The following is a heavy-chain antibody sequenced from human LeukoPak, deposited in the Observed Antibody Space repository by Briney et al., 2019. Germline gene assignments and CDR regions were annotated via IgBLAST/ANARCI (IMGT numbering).Heavy chain of an antibody. Sequence: ASVKVSCKASGYTFTSYYMYWVRQAPGQGLEWMGIINPSGGSTSCAQKFQGRVTMTRDTSTSTVYMELSSLRSEDTAVYYCARDPQTRIAAAGTGWFDPWGQGTLVTVSS. CDR3: ARDPQTRIAAAGTGWFDP. CDR2: INPSGGST. J-gene: IGHJ5*02. D-gene: IGHD6-13*01. V-gene: IGHV1-46*01. CDR1: GYTFTSYY.